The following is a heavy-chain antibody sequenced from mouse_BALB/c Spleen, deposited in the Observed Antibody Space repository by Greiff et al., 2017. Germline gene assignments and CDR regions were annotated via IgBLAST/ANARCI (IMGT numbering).Heavy chain of an antibody. D-gene: IGHD1-1*01. Sequence: EVQGVESGGGLVKPGGSLKLSCAASGFTFSSYAMSWVRQTPEKRLEWVASISSGGSTYYPDSVKGRFTISRDNARNILYLQMSSLRSEDTAMYYCARDPITTVVAGAMDYWGQGTSVTVSS. V-gene: IGHV5-6-5*01. CDR1: GFTFSSYA. J-gene: IGHJ4*01. CDR2: ISSGGST. CDR3: ARDPITTVVAGAMDY.